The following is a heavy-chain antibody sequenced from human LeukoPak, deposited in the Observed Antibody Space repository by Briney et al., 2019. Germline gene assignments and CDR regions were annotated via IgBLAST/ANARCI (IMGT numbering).Heavy chain of an antibody. J-gene: IGHJ6*03. D-gene: IGHD1-20*01. Sequence: QAGGSLRLSCAASGFTFSSYWMSWVRQAPGKGLEWVANIKQDGSEKYYVDSVKGRFTISRDNAKNSLYLQMNSLRAEDTAVYYCARAPSHSGYNWNDEWAYYYYYMDVWGKGTTVTVSS. CDR2: IKQDGSEK. V-gene: IGHV3-7*01. CDR1: GFTFSSYW. CDR3: ARAPSHSGYNWNDEWAYYYYYMDV.